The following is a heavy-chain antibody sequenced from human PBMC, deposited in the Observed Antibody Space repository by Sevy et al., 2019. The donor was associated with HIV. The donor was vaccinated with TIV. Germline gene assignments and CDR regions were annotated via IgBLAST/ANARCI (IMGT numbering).Heavy chain of an antibody. Sequence: ASVKVSCKASGYTFSSNGIAWVRQAPGQGLQWMGWIGVYNGNSKYAQNLQDRLTMPTDTSTSTAYMELKSLRSDDTAVYYCARVPTYYVGSGTYFDYWGHGTLVTVSS. D-gene: IGHD3-10*01. V-gene: IGHV1-18*01. CDR1: GYTFSSNG. CDR3: ARVPTYYVGSGTYFDY. CDR2: IGVYNGNS. J-gene: IGHJ4*01.